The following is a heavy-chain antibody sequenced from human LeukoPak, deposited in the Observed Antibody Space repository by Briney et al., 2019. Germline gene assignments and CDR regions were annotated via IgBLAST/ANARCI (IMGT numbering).Heavy chain of an antibody. CDR3: AADRAVEEYYFDY. CDR2: IVVGSGNT. Sequence: ASVKVSCKASGFTFTSSAVQWVRQARGQRLEWIGWIVVGSGNTNYAQKFQERVTITRDMSTSTAYMELSSLRSEDTAVYYCAADRAVEEYYFDYWGQGTLVTVSS. CDR1: GFTFTSSA. D-gene: IGHD6-19*01. J-gene: IGHJ4*02. V-gene: IGHV1-58*01.